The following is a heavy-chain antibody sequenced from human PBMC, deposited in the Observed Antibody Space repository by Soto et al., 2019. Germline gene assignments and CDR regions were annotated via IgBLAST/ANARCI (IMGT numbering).Heavy chain of an antibody. Sequence: EVQLLESGGGLVQPGGSLRLSCAASGFTFSSYDMSCVRQAPGKGLEWVSAISGSGGSTYYEDSVKGRFTISRDNSKNTLYRQMNSLRAKDTAVYYCARYNDYSRRFDYWGQGTLVTVSS. D-gene: IGHD1-20*01. CDR2: ISGSGGST. V-gene: IGHV3-23*01. CDR1: GFTFSSYD. J-gene: IGHJ4*02. CDR3: ARYNDYSRRFDY.